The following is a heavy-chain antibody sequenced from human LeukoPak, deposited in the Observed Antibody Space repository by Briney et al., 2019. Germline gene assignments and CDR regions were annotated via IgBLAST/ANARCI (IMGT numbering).Heavy chain of an antibody. J-gene: IGHJ4*02. V-gene: IGHV3-66*01. Sequence: PGVSLRLSCAASGFTVSSNYMSWVRQAPGKGLEWVSVIYSGGSTYYADSVKGRFTISRDNSKNTLYLQMNSLRAEDTAVCYCARGLPDYFDYWGQGTLVTVSS. D-gene: IGHD2-2*01. CDR3: ARGLPDYFDY. CDR2: IYSGGST. CDR1: GFTVSSNY.